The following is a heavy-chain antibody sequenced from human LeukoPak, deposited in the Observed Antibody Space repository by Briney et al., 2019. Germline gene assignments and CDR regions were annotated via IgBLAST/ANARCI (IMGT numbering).Heavy chain of an antibody. J-gene: IGHJ4*02. CDR1: GYTFTSYG. Sequence: GASVKVSCKASGYTFTSYGISWVRQAPGHGLEWMGWISAYNGYTNYAQKLQGRVTMTTDTSTSTAYMELRSLRSDDTAIYYCARGADYGDHILCFDSWGQGTLVTVSS. D-gene: IGHD4-17*01. CDR3: ARGADYGDHILCFDS. CDR2: ISAYNGYT. V-gene: IGHV1-18*01.